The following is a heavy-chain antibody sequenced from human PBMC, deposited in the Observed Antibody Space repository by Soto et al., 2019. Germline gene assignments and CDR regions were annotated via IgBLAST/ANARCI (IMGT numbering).Heavy chain of an antibody. J-gene: IGHJ5*02. V-gene: IGHV1-3*01. CDR2: INAGNGNT. Sequence: RASVKVSCKASGYTFTSYAMHWVRQAPGQRLEWMGWINAGNGNTKYSQKFQGRVTITRDTSASTAYMELSSLRSEDTAVYYCARGGSVADPAEMYNWFDPWGQGTLVTVSS. D-gene: IGHD2-15*01. CDR3: ARGGSVADPAEMYNWFDP. CDR1: GYTFTSYA.